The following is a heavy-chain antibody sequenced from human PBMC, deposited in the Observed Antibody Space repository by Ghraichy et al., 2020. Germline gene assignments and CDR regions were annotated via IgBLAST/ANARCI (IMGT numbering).Heavy chain of an antibody. CDR3: AKTHIRGWLFDY. CDR1: GFTFTTYA. Sequence: GGSLRLSCAGSGFTFTTYAMNWVRHAPGKGLEWVSIINISGGTTYYSDSVKGRFTVSRDNSKNTLYLQMSSLGAEDTAIYFCAKTHIRGWLFDYWGQGTLVTVSS. V-gene: IGHV3-23*01. CDR2: INISGGTT. D-gene: IGHD6-19*01. J-gene: IGHJ4*02.